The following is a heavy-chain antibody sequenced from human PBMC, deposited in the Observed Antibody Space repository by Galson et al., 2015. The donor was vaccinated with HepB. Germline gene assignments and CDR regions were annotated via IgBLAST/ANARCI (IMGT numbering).Heavy chain of an antibody. V-gene: IGHV3-66*01. J-gene: IGHJ4*02. D-gene: IGHD6-19*01. CDR1: GFTVTSNY. CDR3: ARAGYDSAWGLFHN. Sequence: SLRLSCAASGFTVTSNYMSWVRQAPGKGLEWAAVIYSGGSTKYADSVKGRFTISRDNSKNTLYLQMNSLRAEDTAVYYCARAGYDSAWGLFHNLGQGTLVTISS. CDR2: IYSGGST.